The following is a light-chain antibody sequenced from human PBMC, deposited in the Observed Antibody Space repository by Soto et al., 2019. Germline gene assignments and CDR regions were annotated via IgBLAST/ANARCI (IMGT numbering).Light chain of an antibody. J-gene: IGKJ1*01. Sequence: EIVLTPSPGTLSLSPGEGATLSCRASQSVSSYLAWYQQKPGQAPRLLIYDASNRATGIPARFSGSGSGTDFTLTISSLEPEDFAVYYCQQRSNWPPWTFGQGTKVDIK. CDR3: QQRSNWPPWT. CDR1: QSVSSY. V-gene: IGKV3-11*01. CDR2: DAS.